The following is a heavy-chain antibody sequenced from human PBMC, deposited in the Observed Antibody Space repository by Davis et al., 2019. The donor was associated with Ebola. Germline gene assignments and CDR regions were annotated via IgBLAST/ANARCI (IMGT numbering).Heavy chain of an antibody. Sequence: GESLKISCAASGLTLSNTWMTWVRQAPGKGLEWVGRLRSKGDGGTTDYAAPVKGRFTISRDDSKNTLYLQMNSLRAEDTSVYYCAKDLWRMAQGIDYWGQGTLVTVSS. CDR3: AKDLWRMAQGIDY. V-gene: IGHV3-15*01. J-gene: IGHJ4*02. D-gene: IGHD2/OR15-2a*01. CDR2: LRSKGDGGTT. CDR1: GLTLSNTW.